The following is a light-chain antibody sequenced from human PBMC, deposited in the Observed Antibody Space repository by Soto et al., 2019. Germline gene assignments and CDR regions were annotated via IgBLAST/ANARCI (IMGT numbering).Light chain of an antibody. CDR1: HDIGDK. CDR3: QQYHVYPLT. J-gene: IGKJ4*01. Sequence: DIQMTQSPSSLSASVGDRVIITCRASHDIGDKIAWFQQRPGRGPKSLIYGSSILQSGLPSRVSGSRSATDFTLTISSLQPEDFATYYCQQYHVYPLTFGGGTKLEIK. CDR2: GSS. V-gene: IGKV1-16*01.